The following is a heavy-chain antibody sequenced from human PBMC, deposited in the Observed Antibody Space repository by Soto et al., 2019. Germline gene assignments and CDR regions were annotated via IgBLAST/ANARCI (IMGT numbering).Heavy chain of an antibody. CDR2: IYYSGST. CDR3: ARRGSSSWYGY. J-gene: IGHJ4*02. D-gene: IGHD6-13*01. Sequence: QLQLQESGPGLVKPSETLSLTCTVSGGSISSSSYYWGWIRQPPGKGLEWIGSIYYSGSTYYNPSLKSRVTMPVATSKTQFSLKLSSVPAADPAVYYCARRGSSSWYGYWGQGTLVTVSS. CDR1: GGSISSSSYY. V-gene: IGHV4-39*01.